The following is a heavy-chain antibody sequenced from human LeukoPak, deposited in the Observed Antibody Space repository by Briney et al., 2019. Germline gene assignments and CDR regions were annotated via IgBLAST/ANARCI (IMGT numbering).Heavy chain of an antibody. CDR1: GFTFSSYG. V-gene: IGHV3-30*18. CDR2: ISYDGSIK. D-gene: IGHD6-13*01. Sequence: PGRSLRLSCAASGFTFSSYGMHWVRQAPGKGLEWVAVISYDGSIKYYADSVKGRFTISRDNSKNTLYLQMNSLRAEDTAVYYCAKVRSVGSSWSIFDYWGQGTLVTVSS. CDR3: AKVRSVGSSWSIFDY. J-gene: IGHJ4*02.